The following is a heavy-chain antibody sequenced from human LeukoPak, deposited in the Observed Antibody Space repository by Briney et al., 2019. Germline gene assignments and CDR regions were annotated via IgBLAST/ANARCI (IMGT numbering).Heavy chain of an antibody. D-gene: IGHD3-22*01. CDR2: IYYSGST. CDR3: ARGSDSSGYSTFAY. CDR1: GGSFSSYY. Sequence: SETLSLTCAVYGGSFSSYYWSWIRQPPGKGLEWIGYIYYSGSTNYNPSLKSRVTISVDTSKNQFSLKLSSVTAADTAVYYCARGSDSSGYSTFAYWGQGTLVTVSS. V-gene: IGHV4-59*01. J-gene: IGHJ4*02.